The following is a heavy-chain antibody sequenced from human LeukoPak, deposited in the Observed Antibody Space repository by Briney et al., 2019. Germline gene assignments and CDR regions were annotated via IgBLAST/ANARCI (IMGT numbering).Heavy chain of an antibody. Sequence: GGSLRLSCAASGFTVSSNYMSWVRQAPGKGLEWVSVIYSGGSTYYADSVKGRFTSSRDNAKNSLYLQMDSLRAEDTAVYYCARIGGGPTTAWYFDLWGRGTLVTVSS. J-gene: IGHJ2*01. V-gene: IGHV3-53*01. CDR1: GFTVSSNY. CDR3: ARIGGGPTTAWYFDL. D-gene: IGHD3-10*01. CDR2: IYSGGST.